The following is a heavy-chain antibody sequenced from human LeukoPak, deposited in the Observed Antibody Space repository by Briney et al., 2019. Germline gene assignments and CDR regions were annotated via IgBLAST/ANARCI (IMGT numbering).Heavy chain of an antibody. Sequence: GRSLRLSCAASRFTFSSYGMHWVRQAPGKGLEWVSALSGSGGNTYYADSVKGRFTISRDNSKNTLYLQMDSLRAEDTAKYYCAKVASLCTSTTCVRGGFDYWGQGALVTVSS. CDR3: AKVASLCTSTTCVRGGFDY. D-gene: IGHD2-2*01. J-gene: IGHJ4*02. V-gene: IGHV3-23*01. CDR2: LSGSGGNT. CDR1: RFTFSSYG.